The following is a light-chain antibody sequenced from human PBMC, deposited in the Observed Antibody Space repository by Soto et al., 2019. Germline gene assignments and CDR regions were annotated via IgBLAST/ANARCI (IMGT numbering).Light chain of an antibody. CDR3: QSYDSSLSGPFYV. V-gene: IGLV1-40*01. CDR2: GNS. Sequence: QTVVTQPPSVSGAPGQRVTISCTGSSSNIGAGYDVHWYQQLPGTAPKLLIYGNSNRPSGVPDRFSGSKSGTSASLAITGLQAEDEADCYCQSYDSSLSGPFYVFGTGTKLTVL. CDR1: SSNIGAGYD. J-gene: IGLJ1*01.